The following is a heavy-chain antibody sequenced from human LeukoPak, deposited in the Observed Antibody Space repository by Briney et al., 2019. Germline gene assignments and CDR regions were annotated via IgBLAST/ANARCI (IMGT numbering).Heavy chain of an antibody. CDR1: GYTLTDHY. D-gene: IGHD3-10*01. V-gene: IGHV1-69*13. CDR3: ARMGGGSGSYYSPWYFDY. Sequence: ASVKVSCKASGYTLTDHYMHWVRQAPGQGLEWMGGIIPIFGTTHFAQKFQGRVTITADESTTTASLELSSLRSEDTAVYYCARMGGGSGSYYSPWYFDYWGQGTLVTVSS. J-gene: IGHJ4*02. CDR2: IIPIFGTT.